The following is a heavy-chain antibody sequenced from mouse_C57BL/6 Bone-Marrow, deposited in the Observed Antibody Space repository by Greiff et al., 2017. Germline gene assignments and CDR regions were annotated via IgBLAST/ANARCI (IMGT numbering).Heavy chain of an antibody. V-gene: IGHV1-42*01. CDR3: ARGYYGYDEAMDY. Sequence: VQLKESGPELVKPGASVKISCKASGYSFTSYYMNWVKQSPEKSLEWIGAINPSTGGTTYNQKFKGKATLTVDKSSSTAYMQLKSLTSEDSAVYYCARGYYGYDEAMDYWGQGTSVTVSA. CDR2: INPSTGGT. D-gene: IGHD2-2*01. J-gene: IGHJ4*01. CDR1: GYSFTSYY.